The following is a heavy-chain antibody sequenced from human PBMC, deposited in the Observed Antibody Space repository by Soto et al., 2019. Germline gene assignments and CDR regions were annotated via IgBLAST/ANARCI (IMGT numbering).Heavy chain of an antibody. CDR2: INSDGSST. CDR1: GFTPSRLS. J-gene: IGHJ4*02. CDR3: ARERGKAAAVHFDY. D-gene: IGHD6-13*01. V-gene: IGHV3-74*01. Sequence: PGGSLRLSCAASGFTPSRLSMNWVRQAPGKGLVWVSRINSDGSSTSYADSVKGRFTISRDNAKNTLYLQMNSLRAEDTAVYYCARERGKAAAVHFDYWGQGTLVTVSS.